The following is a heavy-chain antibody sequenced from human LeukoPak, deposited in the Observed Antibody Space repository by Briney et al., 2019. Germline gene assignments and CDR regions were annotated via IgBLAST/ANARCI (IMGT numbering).Heavy chain of an antibody. CDR3: ARGPQIRSSYYFDS. CDR2: INAGGGST. V-gene: IGHV1-46*01. J-gene: IGHJ4*02. CDR1: GYTLTRFY. D-gene: IGHD3-16*01. Sequence: VASVKVSCKASGYTLTRFYIHWVRQAPGQGLEWMGIINAGGGSTNYAQNFQGRVTMTRDTSSSTVYMHLSSLRSDDTAVYYCARGPQIRSSYYFDSWGQGTLVTVSS.